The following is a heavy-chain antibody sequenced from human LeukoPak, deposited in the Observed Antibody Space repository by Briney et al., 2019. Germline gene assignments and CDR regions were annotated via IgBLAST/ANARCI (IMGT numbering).Heavy chain of an antibody. Sequence: GGSLRLSCAASGFTVSSNYMSWVRQAPGEGLEWVSVIYSGGSTYYADSVKGRFTISRHNSKNALYLQMNSLRAEDTAVYYCARAGRHGYYGMDVWGQGTTVTVSS. V-gene: IGHV3-53*04. CDR1: GFTVSSNY. J-gene: IGHJ6*02. CDR2: IYSGGST. CDR3: ARAGRHGYYGMDV.